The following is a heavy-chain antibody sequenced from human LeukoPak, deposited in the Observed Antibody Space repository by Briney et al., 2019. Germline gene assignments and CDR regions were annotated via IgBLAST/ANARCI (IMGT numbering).Heavy chain of an antibody. D-gene: IGHD1-7*01. V-gene: IGHV4-4*07. CDR1: GGSISSYY. Sequence: SQTLSLTCXVSGGSISSYYWSWIRQPAGKGLEWIGRIYTSGSTNYNPSLKSRVTMSVDTSKNQFSLKLSSVTAADTAVYYCARGSITGTTGWFDPWGQGTLVTVSS. J-gene: IGHJ5*02. CDR3: ARGSITGTTGWFDP. CDR2: IYTSGST.